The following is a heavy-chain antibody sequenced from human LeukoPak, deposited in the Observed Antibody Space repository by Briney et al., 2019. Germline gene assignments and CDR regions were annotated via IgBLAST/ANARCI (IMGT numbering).Heavy chain of an antibody. CDR1: GFSFSSSW. J-gene: IGHJ6*04. CDR3: AELGITMIGGV. Sequence: GGSLRLSCAASGFSFSSSWMSWVRQAPGKGLEWVSYISSSGSTIYYADSVKGRFTISRDNAKNSLYLQMNSLRAEDTAVYYCAELGITMIGGVWGKGTTVTISS. V-gene: IGHV3-48*04. CDR2: ISSSGSTI. D-gene: IGHD3-10*02.